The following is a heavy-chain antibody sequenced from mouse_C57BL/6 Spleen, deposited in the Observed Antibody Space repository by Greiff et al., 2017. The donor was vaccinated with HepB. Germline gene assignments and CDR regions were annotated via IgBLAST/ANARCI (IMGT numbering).Heavy chain of an antibody. D-gene: IGHD2-4*01. CDR1: GYTFTSYW. CDR3: ARRPMSTTGYYFGY. J-gene: IGHJ2*01. Sequence: VQLQQPGAELVKPGASVKLSCKASGYTFTSYWMQWVKQRPGQGLEWIGEIDPSDSYTNYNQKFKGKATLTVDTSSSTAYMQLSSLTSEDSAVYYCARRPMSTTGYYFGYWGQGTTLTVSS. V-gene: IGHV1-50*01. CDR2: IDPSDSYT.